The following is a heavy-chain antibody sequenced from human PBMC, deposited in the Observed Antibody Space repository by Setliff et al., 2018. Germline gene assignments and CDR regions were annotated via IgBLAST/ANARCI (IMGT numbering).Heavy chain of an antibody. V-gene: IGHV3-21*04. D-gene: IGHD2-8*01. CDR1: GLTFSHAL. Sequence: GGSLRLSCAASGLTFSHALLTWVRQAPGKGLEWVSSISSSGSFEFYADSVKGRFTISRDNANNPMSLQMNILRAEDSAVYYCVKATNVVMVYTGFDHWGQPTLVTVSS. J-gene: IGHJ4*01. CDR3: VKATNVVMVYTGFDH. CDR2: ISSSGSFE.